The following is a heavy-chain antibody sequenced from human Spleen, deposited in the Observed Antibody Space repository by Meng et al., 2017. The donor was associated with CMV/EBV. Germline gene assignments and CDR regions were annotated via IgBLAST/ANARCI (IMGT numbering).Heavy chain of an antibody. J-gene: IGHJ4*02. V-gene: IGHV3-74*01. CDR2: INSDGSST. CDR1: GFTFSNYW. D-gene: IGHD3-22*01. CDR3: ARGGRLLRGHFDY. Sequence: CAGSGFTFSNYWMHWVRQAPGKGLVWVSRINSDGSSTSYADSVKGRFTISRDNAKNTLYLQMNSLRAEDTAVYFCARGGRLLRGHFDYWGQGTLVTVSS.